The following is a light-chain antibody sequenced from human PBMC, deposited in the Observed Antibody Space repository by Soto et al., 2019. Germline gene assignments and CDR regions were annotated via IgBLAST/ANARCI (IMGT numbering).Light chain of an antibody. CDR2: GVS. CDR3: QQYGNSPLT. J-gene: IGKJ4*01. V-gene: IGKV3-20*01. CDR1: QSVRSDY. Sequence: EIVWTQSPDTLSLSPGERSTLSCSASQSVRSDYFAWYQQKPGQAPRVIIFGVSTRATGVPDRFSGSGSGTDFTLTISRLEPEDFALYYCQQYGNSPLTFGGGTKVDIK.